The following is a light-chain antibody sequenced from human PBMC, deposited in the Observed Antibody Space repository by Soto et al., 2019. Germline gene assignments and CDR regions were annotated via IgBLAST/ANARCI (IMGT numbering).Light chain of an antibody. J-gene: IGKJ1*01. CDR2: KAS. V-gene: IGKV1-5*03. Sequence: EIQMTQSPSTLSASVGDRVTITCRASQSISSWLAWYQQKPGKAPKLLIYKASSLESGVPSRFSGSASGTEFTLTISSLQPDDFATYSCQQYSSYWTFGHGTKVEIK. CDR1: QSISSW. CDR3: QQYSSYWT.